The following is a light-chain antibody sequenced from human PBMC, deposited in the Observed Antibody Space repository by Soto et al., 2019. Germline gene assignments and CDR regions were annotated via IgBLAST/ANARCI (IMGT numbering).Light chain of an antibody. Sequence: EIVLTQFPVTLSLSPGERATRSFRASQSVGSNYLAWYQQRPGQPPNLLIFGASHRAPDIPDRFSGSGSGTDFTLTISRLEPEDFAVYYCQQYGSSIQTFGQGTKVDI. CDR1: QSVGSNY. CDR2: GAS. CDR3: QQYGSSIQT. V-gene: IGKV3-20*01. J-gene: IGKJ1*01.